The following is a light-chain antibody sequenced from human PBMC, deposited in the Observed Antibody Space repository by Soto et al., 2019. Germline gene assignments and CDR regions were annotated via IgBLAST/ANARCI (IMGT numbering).Light chain of an antibody. CDR1: RXXXXN. J-gene: IGKJ2*01. CDR3: HHYNDYPPYA. V-gene: IGKV3-15*01. CDR2: GAS. Sequence: ETVMTQSPAXLXVSPXXXXXXXXRASRXXXXNLXXYQHKPGQTPRLILYGASNRAPGIPARFSGSASGSRTDFTLTINNVQSEDSAIYYCHHYNDYPPYAFGQGTRLEI.